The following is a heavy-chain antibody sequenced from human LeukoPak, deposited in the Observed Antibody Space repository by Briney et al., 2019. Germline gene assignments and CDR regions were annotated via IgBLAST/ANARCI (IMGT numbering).Heavy chain of an antibody. CDR3: ARTAIAAAAIYNWFDP. Sequence: PGGSLRLSFAASGFTFSSYCMNWVRQAPGKGLEWVSFISTSSSYIHYADSVKGRFTISRDNAKNSLYLQMNSLRAEDTAVYYCARTAIAAAAIYNWFDPWGQGTLVTVSS. D-gene: IGHD6-13*01. J-gene: IGHJ5*02. V-gene: IGHV3-21*01. CDR1: GFTFSSYC. CDR2: ISTSSSYI.